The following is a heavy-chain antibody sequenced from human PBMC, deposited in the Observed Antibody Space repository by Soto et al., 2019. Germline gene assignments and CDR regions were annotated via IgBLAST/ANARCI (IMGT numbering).Heavy chain of an antibody. CDR1: FFSLDTSGVG. V-gene: IGHV2-5*02. CDR2: IYWDDDK. Sequence: QITLKESGPTVVKPTQTLTLTCTFSFFSLDTSGVGVGWIRQPPGKALEWLALIYWDDDKRYNPALKSRLTISKDTSKNQVVLTMTNMDPVDTATYYCARMPREYSGYLLGGDFDYCGQGTLVTVSS. J-gene: IGHJ4*02. CDR3: ARMPREYSGYLLGGDFDY. D-gene: IGHD5-12*01.